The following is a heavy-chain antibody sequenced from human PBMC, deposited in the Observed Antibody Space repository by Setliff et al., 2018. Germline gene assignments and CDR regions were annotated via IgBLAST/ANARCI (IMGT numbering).Heavy chain of an antibody. J-gene: IGHJ6*02. CDR2: IGAYTGNT. D-gene: IGHD6-19*01. CDR1: GYTLINYG. V-gene: IGHV1-18*01. CDR3: AREEWLAYYGMDV. Sequence: GASVKVSCKASGYTLINYGISWVRQAPGQGLEWMGWIGAYTGNTNYAQKFQGRVTITRDTSASTAYMELSSLRSEDTAVYYCAREEWLAYYGMDVWGQGTTVTVSS.